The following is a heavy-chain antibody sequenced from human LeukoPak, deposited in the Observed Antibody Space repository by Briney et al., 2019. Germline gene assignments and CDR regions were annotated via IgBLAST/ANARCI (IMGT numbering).Heavy chain of an antibody. CDR1: GFTFSSYA. CDR3: ARDAYPLGGSYYFDY. J-gene: IGHJ4*02. Sequence: PGGSLRLSCAASGFTFSSYAMHWVRQAPGKGLKWVAVISYDGSNKYYADSVKGRFTISRDNSKNTLYLQMNSLRAEDTAVYYCARDAYPLGGSYYFDYWGQGTLVTVSS. V-gene: IGHV3-30*01. CDR2: ISYDGSNK. D-gene: IGHD1-26*01.